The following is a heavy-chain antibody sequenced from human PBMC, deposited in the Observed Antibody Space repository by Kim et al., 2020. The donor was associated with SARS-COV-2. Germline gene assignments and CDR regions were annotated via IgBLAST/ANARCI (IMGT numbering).Heavy chain of an antibody. CDR3: ARDFNYGDPAPYYYYGMDV. Sequence: GGSLRLSCAASGFTVSSNYMSWVRQAPGKGLEWVSVIYSGGSTYYADSVKGRFTISRDNSKNTLYLQMNSLRAEDTAVYYCARDFNYGDPAPYYYYGMDVWGQGTTVTVSS. CDR1: GFTVSSNY. CDR2: IYSGGST. V-gene: IGHV3-53*01. J-gene: IGHJ6*02. D-gene: IGHD4-17*01.